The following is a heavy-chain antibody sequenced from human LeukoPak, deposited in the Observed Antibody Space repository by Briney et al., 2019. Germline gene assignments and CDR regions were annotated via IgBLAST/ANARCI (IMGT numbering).Heavy chain of an antibody. J-gene: IGHJ4*02. Sequence: ASLKVSCKASGYTFTGHYIHWLRQAPGQGLEWMGWISPNSGDTKYAQKLQGRVTVTRDTSTSTAYMELSGLRADVTAVYYCARVEYCTKGVCINFDLWGQGTLVTVSS. D-gene: IGHD2-8*01. CDR1: GYTFTGHY. V-gene: IGHV1-2*02. CDR2: ISPNSGDT. CDR3: ARVEYCTKGVCINFDL.